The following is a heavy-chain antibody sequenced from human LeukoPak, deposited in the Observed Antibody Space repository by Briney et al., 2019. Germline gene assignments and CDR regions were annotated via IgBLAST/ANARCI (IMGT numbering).Heavy chain of an antibody. V-gene: IGHV5-51*01. CDR1: GYNFSTYW. Sequence: GESLQISCKGSGYNFSTYWIAWVRQMPGKGLEYMGIIYPGDSSVRYSPSFQGQVTISVDKSISTAYLQWSSPKASDTAMYFCGRGTMIRGIIRGGFDYWGQGTLVTVSS. CDR3: GRGTMIRGIIRGGFDY. CDR2: IYPGDSSV. J-gene: IGHJ4*01. D-gene: IGHD3-10*01.